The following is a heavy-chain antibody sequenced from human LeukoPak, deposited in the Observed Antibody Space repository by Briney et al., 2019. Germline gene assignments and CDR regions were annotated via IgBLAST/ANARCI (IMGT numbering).Heavy chain of an antibody. CDR1: GFTFSRYA. J-gene: IGHJ4*02. V-gene: IGHV3-23*01. D-gene: IGHD6-19*01. CDR2: ISGSGNGVNT. CDR3: AKGYSSACYDGCDY. Sequence: GGSLRLSCAASGFTFSRYAMSWVRQAPGKGLEWVSGISGSGNGVNTYYADSVKGRFTISRDNSKNTMYLQMNGLRAEDTAVYYCAKGYSSACYDGCDYWGQGTLVTVSS.